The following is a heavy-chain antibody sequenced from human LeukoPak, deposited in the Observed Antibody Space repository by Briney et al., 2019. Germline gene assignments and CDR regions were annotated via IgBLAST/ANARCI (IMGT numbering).Heavy chain of an antibody. V-gene: IGHV1-18*01. D-gene: IGHD2-15*01. J-gene: IGHJ1*01. CDR3: ATLRPAAAHFEH. CDR1: GDTFSNYG. Sequence: ASVTASCTASGDTFSNYGVSWVRQAPGQGLEWMGWVSALNGNTNVAQKVQGRLTLTRDTSTGTAHMELRSLTSDDTAVYYCATLRPAAAHFEHWGQGTLVTVST. CDR2: VSALNGNT.